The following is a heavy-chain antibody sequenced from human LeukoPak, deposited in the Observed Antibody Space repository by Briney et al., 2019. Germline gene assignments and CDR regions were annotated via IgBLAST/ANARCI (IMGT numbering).Heavy chain of an antibody. V-gene: IGHV3-11*01. J-gene: IGHJ4*02. Sequence: GGSLRLSCAASGFTFSDYYMSWIRQAPGKGLEWVSYISSSGSTIYYADSVKGRFTISRDNAKNSLYLQMNSLRAEDTALYYCASQRSGYYLFDYWGQGTLVTVSS. CDR3: ASQRSGYYLFDY. CDR1: GFTFSDYY. CDR2: ISSSGSTI. D-gene: IGHD3-3*01.